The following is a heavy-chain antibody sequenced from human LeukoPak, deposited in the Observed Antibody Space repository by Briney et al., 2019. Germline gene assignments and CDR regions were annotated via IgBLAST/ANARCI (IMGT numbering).Heavy chain of an antibody. CDR3: AKSGVIHSSDY. CDR2: ISGSGGST. D-gene: IGHD3-16*02. V-gene: IGHV3-23*01. Sequence: GGSLRLSCAAPGFTFSSYAMSWVRQAPGKGLEWVSAISGSGGSTYHADSVKGRFTISRDNSKNTLYLQMNSLRAEDTAVYYCAKSGVIHSSDYWGQGTLVTVSS. CDR1: GFTFSSYA. J-gene: IGHJ4*02.